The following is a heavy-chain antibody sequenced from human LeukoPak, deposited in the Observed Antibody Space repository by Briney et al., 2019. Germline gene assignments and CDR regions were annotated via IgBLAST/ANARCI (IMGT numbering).Heavy chain of an antibody. CDR1: GFTFSSYS. Sequence: PGGSLRLSCAASGFTFSSYSMNWVRQAPGKGLEWVSSISSSSSYIYYADSEKGRFTISRDNAKNSLYLQINSLRAEDTAVYYCAKERERGYSYGFVDYWGQGTLVTVSS. D-gene: IGHD5-18*01. CDR3: AKERERGYSYGFVDY. CDR2: ISSSSSYI. J-gene: IGHJ4*02. V-gene: IGHV3-21*01.